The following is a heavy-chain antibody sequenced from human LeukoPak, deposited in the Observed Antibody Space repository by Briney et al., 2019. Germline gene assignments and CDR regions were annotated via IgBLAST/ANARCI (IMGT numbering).Heavy chain of an antibody. V-gene: IGHV3-30*02. CDR3: ARGRGPYGDYVGGDWFDP. J-gene: IGHJ5*02. D-gene: IGHD4-17*01. CDR2: IRYDGSNK. CDR1: GFTFSSYG. Sequence: GGSLRLSCAASGFTFSSYGMHWVRQAPGKGLEWVAFIRYDGSNKYYADSVKGRFTISRDNSKNTLYLQMNSLRAEDTAVYYCARGRGPYGDYVGGDWFDPWGQGTLVTVSS.